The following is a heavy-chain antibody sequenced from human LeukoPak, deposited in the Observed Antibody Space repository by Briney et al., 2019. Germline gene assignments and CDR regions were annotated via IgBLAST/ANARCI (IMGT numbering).Heavy chain of an antibody. CDR2: IYSGGST. D-gene: IGHD3-22*01. CDR3: ARDVITKGAFDY. J-gene: IGHJ4*02. CDR1: GFTVSSNY. V-gene: IGHV3-66*01. Sequence: GGSLRLSCAASGFTVSSNYMSWVRQAPGEGLEWVSVIYSGGSTYYADSVKGRFTISRDNSKNTLYLQMNSLRAEDTAVYYCARDVITKGAFDYWGQGTLVTVPS.